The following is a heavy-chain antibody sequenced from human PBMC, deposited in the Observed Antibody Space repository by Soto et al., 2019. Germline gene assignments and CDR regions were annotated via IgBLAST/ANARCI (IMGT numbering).Heavy chain of an antibody. D-gene: IGHD7-27*01. Sequence: QVQLVQSGAEVKKPGASVKVSCKAAGYTFTSYDINWVRQATGQDFEWMGWMNPNSGNTAYAQTFQGRVTMTRDTAKSTAFMELSSLTSEDTAVYYCARGPRNWGVDYWCQGTLVTVSS. CDR3: ARGPRNWGVDY. V-gene: IGHV1-8*01. J-gene: IGHJ4*02. CDR1: GYTFTSYD. CDR2: MNPNSGNT.